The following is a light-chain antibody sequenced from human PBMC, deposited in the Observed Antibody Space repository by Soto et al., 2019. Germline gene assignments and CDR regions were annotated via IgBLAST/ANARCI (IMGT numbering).Light chain of an antibody. V-gene: IGKV3-20*01. CDR1: QSVSSSY. Sequence: EIVLTQSPGTLSLSPGERATLSCRASQSVSSSYLAWYQQKPGQAPRLLMYVASSRATGIPDRFSGSGSGTAFTLTISRLELEDFAVYYCQQYGSSLGVTFGGGTKVEIK. CDR3: QQYGSSLGVT. CDR2: VAS. J-gene: IGKJ4*01.